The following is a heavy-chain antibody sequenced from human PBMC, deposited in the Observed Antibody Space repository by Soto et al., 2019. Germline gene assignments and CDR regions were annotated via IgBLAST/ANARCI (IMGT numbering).Heavy chain of an antibody. J-gene: IGHJ3*02. Sequence: GGSLRLSCAASGFTFSSYAMSWVRQAPGKGLEWVSVISGSGGSTYHADSVKGRFTISRDNSKNTLYLQMNSLRAEDTAVYYCASHHRYCDSSGLWGSAFDIWGQGTMVTVSS. CDR3: ASHHRYCDSSGLWGSAFDI. CDR1: GFTFSSYA. D-gene: IGHD3-22*01. V-gene: IGHV3-23*01. CDR2: ISGSGGST.